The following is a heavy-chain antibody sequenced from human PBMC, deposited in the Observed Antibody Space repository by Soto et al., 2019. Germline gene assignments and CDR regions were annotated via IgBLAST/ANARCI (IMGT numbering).Heavy chain of an antibody. CDR1: GGSFSGYY. D-gene: IGHD5-18*01. CDR3: ASGRIQLWLEAPYHDYVMDV. CDR2: INHSGST. Sequence: SETLSLTCAVYGGSFSGYYWSWIRQPPGKGLEWIGEINHSGSTNYNPSLKSRVTISVDTSKNQFSLKLSSVTAADAAVYYCASGRIQLWLEAPYHDYVMDVWGQGTTVTVYS. J-gene: IGHJ6*02. V-gene: IGHV4-34*01.